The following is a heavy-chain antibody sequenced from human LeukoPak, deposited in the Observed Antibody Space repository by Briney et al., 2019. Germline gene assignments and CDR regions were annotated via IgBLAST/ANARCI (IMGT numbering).Heavy chain of an antibody. CDR1: GYTFTSYD. V-gene: IGHV1-2*02. CDR2: INPNSGGT. J-gene: IGHJ3*02. CDR3: ARVFRITIFGVVHDAFDI. D-gene: IGHD3-3*01. Sequence: ASVKVSCKASGYTFTSYDIHWVRQASGHRLEWMGWINPNSGGTNYAQKFQGRVTMTRDTSISTAYMELSRLRSDDTAVYYCARVFRITIFGVVHDAFDIWGQGTMVTVSS.